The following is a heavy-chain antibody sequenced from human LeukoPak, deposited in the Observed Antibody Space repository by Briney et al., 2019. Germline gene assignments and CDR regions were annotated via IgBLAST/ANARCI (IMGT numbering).Heavy chain of an antibody. CDR1: GFTFSSYA. CDR2: ISGSGGST. Sequence: PGESLKISCAASGFTFSSYAMSWVRQAPGKGLEWVSAISGSGGSTYYADSVKGRFTISRDNSKNTLYLQMNSLRAEDTAVYYCAKGLTFYCSGVAAENDAFDIWGQGTMVTVSS. D-gene: IGHD2-15*01. CDR3: AKGLTFYCSGVAAENDAFDI. V-gene: IGHV3-23*01. J-gene: IGHJ3*02.